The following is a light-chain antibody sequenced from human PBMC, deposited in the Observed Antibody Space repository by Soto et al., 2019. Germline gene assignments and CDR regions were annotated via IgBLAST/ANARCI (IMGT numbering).Light chain of an antibody. V-gene: IGKV1-5*03. J-gene: IGKJ2*01. CDR3: QQDNSWYT. CDR1: QSISSW. Sequence: DIQMTQSPSTLSASVGDRVTITCRASQSISSWLAWYQQKPGKAPKLLIYKASNLENGVPSRFSDSGSGTEFTLTISSLQPDDFATYYCQQDNSWYTFGQGTKLEIK. CDR2: KAS.